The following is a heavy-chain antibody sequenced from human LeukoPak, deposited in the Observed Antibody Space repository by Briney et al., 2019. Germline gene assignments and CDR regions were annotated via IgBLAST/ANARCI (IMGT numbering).Heavy chain of an antibody. V-gene: IGHV4-39*01. Sequence: SETLSLTCTVSGGSISSSSYYWGWIRQPPGKGLEWIGSIYYSGSTYYNPSLKSRVTISVDTSKNQFSLKLNSVTAADTAVYYCARAVLAGTGGYYFDYWGQGTLVTVSS. CDR3: ARAVLAGTGGYYFDY. CDR2: IYYSGST. J-gene: IGHJ4*02. CDR1: GGSISSSSYY. D-gene: IGHD6-19*01.